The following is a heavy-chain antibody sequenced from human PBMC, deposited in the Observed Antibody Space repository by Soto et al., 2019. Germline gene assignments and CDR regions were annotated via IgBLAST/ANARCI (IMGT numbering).Heavy chain of an antibody. V-gene: IGHV3-33*01. J-gene: IGHJ4*02. D-gene: IGHD3-22*01. CDR2: IWYDGSNK. Sequence: QVQLVESGGGVVQPGRSLRLSCAASGFTFSSYGMHWVRQAPGKGLEWVAVIWYDGSNKYYADSVKGRFTISRDNSKNTLYLQMNSLRAEDTAVYYCARDGRIGRDYYFFDYWGQGTLVTVSS. CDR3: ARDGRIGRDYYFFDY. CDR1: GFTFSSYG.